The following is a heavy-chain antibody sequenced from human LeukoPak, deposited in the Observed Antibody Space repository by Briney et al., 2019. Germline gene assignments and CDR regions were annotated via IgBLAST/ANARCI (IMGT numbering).Heavy chain of an antibody. CDR1: GGSISSYY. V-gene: IGHV4-59*01. Sequence: SETLSLTCTVSGGSISSYYWSWIRQPPGKGLEWIGYIYYSGSTNCNPSLKSRVTISVDTSKNQFSLKVSSVTAADTAVYYCARVFHDSSGYPFDYWGQGTLVTVSS. CDR3: ARVFHDSSGYPFDY. CDR2: IYYSGST. D-gene: IGHD3-22*01. J-gene: IGHJ4*02.